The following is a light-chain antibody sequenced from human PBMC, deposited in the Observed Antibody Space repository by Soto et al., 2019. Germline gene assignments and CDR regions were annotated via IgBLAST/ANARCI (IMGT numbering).Light chain of an antibody. V-gene: IGKV3-15*01. Sequence: EIVMTQSPATLSLSPGERATLSCRASQSVRTNLAWYQQKTGQAPRLLIYDASTRHAGIPARFSGGGSGTGFTLTISSLQSEDFAVYYCQQFNNWPQTFGQGTKVDI. CDR3: QQFNNWPQT. CDR2: DAS. CDR1: QSVRTN. J-gene: IGKJ1*01.